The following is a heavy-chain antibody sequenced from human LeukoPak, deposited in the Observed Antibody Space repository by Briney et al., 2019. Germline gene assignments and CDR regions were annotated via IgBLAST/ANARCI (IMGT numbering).Heavy chain of an antibody. CDR1: GASFSSSTYY. Sequence: PSETLSLTCTVSGASFSSSTYYWGWIRQPPGKGLEWIGSIYYSGSTYYNPSLKSRVTMSVDTSKNQFSLKLSSVTAADTAVYYCARHAGGISVTGTRPFDYWGQGTLVTVSS. CDR2: IYYSGST. V-gene: IGHV4-39*01. J-gene: IGHJ4*02. D-gene: IGHD6-13*01. CDR3: ARHAGGISVTGTRPFDY.